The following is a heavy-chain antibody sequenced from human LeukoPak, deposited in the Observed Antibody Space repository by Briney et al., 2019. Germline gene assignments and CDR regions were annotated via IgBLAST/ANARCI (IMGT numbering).Heavy chain of an antibody. CDR2: ISSSGSTI. V-gene: IGHV3-11*04. CDR3: ARDSSGSINWFDP. CDR1: GLTFSDYY. D-gene: IGHD1-26*01. J-gene: IGHJ5*02. Sequence: GGSLRLSCAASGLTFSDYYMSWIRQAPGKGLEWVSYISSSGSTIYYADSVKGRFTISRDNAKNSLYLQMNSLRAEDTAVYYCARDSSGSINWFDPWGQGTLVTVSS.